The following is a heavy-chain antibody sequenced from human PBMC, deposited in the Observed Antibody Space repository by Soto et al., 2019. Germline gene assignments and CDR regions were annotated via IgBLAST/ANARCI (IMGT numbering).Heavy chain of an antibody. D-gene: IGHD6-13*01. CDR3: ATDGAAGAVMGV. CDR1: GLTLIPMG. Sequence: EVQLVESGGGLVKPGGSLRLGCPASGLTLIPMGMNWVGQAPGKGIEWVSSTSGGGEYLDYADSVKGRLTISRDNAKNSLYLQLDSLRVEDTAVYYCATDGAAGAVMGVWGQGTTVTVSS. CDR2: TSGGGEYL. J-gene: IGHJ6*02. V-gene: IGHV3-21*06.